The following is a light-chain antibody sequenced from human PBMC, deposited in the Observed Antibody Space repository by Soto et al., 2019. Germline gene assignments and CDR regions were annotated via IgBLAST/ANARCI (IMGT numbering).Light chain of an antibody. V-gene: IGKV3-20*01. Sequence: EIVLTQSPGTLSLSPGERATLSCRASQSVSSNYLAWYQQKPGQAPRLLIYGASSRATGIPDRFRGSGSGTDLTLTISSLEPEDFAVYYCQQYGSSPLFAFGPGTEVDLK. CDR1: QSVSSNY. J-gene: IGKJ3*01. CDR2: GAS. CDR3: QQYGSSPLFA.